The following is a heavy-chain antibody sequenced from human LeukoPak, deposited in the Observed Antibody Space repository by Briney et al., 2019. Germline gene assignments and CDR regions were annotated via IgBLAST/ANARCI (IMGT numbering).Heavy chain of an antibody. V-gene: IGHV3-7*01. CDR1: GFTFSSYW. CDR2: IKQDGSEK. D-gene: IGHD3-16*02. CDR3: AKEITITFGGVIDYYYFDY. J-gene: IGHJ4*02. Sequence: PGGSLRLSCAASGFTFSSYWMSWVRQAPGKGLEWVANIKQDGSEKYYVDSVKGRFTISRDNAKNSLYLQMNSLRAEDTAVYYCAKEITITFGGVIDYYYFDYWGQGTLVTVSS.